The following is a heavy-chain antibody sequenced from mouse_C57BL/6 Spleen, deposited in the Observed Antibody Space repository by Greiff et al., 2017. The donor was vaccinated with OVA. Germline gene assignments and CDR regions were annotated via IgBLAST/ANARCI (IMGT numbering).Heavy chain of an antibody. CDR3: ARRIYYDYDYAMDY. D-gene: IGHD2-4*01. CDR2: ISNGGGST. V-gene: IGHV5-12*01. Sequence: EVKLQESGGGLVQPGGSLKLSCAASGFTFSDYYMYWVRQTPEKRLEWVAYISNGGGSTDYPDTVKGRFTISRDNAKNTLYLQMSRLKSEDTAMYYCARRIYYDYDYAMDYWGQGTSVTVSS. J-gene: IGHJ4*01. CDR1: GFTFSDYY.